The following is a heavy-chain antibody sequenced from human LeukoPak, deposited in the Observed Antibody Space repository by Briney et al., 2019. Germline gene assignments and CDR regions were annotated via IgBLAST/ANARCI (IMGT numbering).Heavy chain of an antibody. CDR1: GYDFTNYA. D-gene: IGHD3-10*01. CDR2: ISPYNGQT. Sequence: ASVKVSCKASGYDFTNYAITWVRQAPGQGLEWMGWISPYNGQTNYAQNLQGRITMTTDTSTTTGYMELKSLRSDATAVYYGARVGDCSPRGRLADWGQGNRVTVSS. V-gene: IGHV1-18*01. J-gene: IGHJ1*01. CDR3: ARVGDCSPRGRLAD.